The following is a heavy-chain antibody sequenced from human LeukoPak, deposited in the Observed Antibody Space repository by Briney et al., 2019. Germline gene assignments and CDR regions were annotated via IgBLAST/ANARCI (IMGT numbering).Heavy chain of an antibody. J-gene: IGHJ4*02. CDR2: ISGNGGRA. CDR1: GFTFSSYA. CDR3: AKAHSISWPYAFDS. D-gene: IGHD6-13*01. V-gene: IGHV3-23*01. Sequence: GGSLRLSCAASGFTFSSYAMAWVRQAPGKGLEWVSAISGNGGRAYSADSVQGRFTISRDNSKNTVYLQMDNLRAEDSAMYYCAKAHSISWPYAFDSWGQGTLVTVSS.